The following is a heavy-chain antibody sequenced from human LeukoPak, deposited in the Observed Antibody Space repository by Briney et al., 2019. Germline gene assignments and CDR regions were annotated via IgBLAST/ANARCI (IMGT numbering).Heavy chain of an antibody. CDR1: GFTFSSYE. V-gene: IGHV3-48*03. J-gene: IGHJ6*03. D-gene: IGHD6-13*01. CDR3: ARDRIEQQRTLGRSTSYFNYYYMDV. CDR2: ISSSGSTI. Sequence: GGSLRLSCAASGFTFSSYEMNWVRQAPGKGLEWVSYISSSGSTIYYADSVKGRFTISRDNAKNSLYLQMSSLRAEDTAVYYCARDRIEQQRTLGRSTSYFNYYYMDVWGKGTTVTVSS.